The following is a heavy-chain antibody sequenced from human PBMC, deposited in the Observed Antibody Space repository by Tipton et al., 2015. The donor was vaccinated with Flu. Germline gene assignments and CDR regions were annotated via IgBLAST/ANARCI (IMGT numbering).Heavy chain of an antibody. J-gene: IGHJ4*02. CDR3: AREYFDTLTAYSRGLEY. V-gene: IGHV1-2*02. Sequence: QLVQSGAEVKKPGASVKVSCKASGLTDYYIQWVRQAPGHGLEWMGWVNGNTGGTDYAQKFQGRVTMTRDTSISTAYMELTRLTSDDTAVYYCAREYFDTLTAYSRGLEYWGQGTLVTVSS. CDR1: GLTDYY. D-gene: IGHD3-9*01. CDR2: VNGNTGGT.